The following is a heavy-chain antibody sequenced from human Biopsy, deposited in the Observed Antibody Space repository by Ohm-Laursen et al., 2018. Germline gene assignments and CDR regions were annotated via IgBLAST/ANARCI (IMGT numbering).Heavy chain of an antibody. J-gene: IGHJ5*02. Sequence: SETLSLTCSVSGGSIISYYWTWIRQPPGKGLEWIGHVYNGGITNYKPSLKSRVTISKDTSKNQFSLQVNSVTAADTAVYYCARTPRDSFWSGSYKRGLWFDPWGQGTLVIVSS. V-gene: IGHV4-59*01. CDR3: ARTPRDSFWSGSYKRGLWFDP. D-gene: IGHD3-3*01. CDR2: VYNGGIT. CDR1: GGSIISYY.